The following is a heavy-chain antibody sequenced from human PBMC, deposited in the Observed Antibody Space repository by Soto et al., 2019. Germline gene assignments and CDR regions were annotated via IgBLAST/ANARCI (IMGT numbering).Heavy chain of an antibody. J-gene: IGHJ4*02. V-gene: IGHV3-30-3*01. Sequence: QVQLVESGGGVVQPGRSLRLSCAASGFTFSSYAMHWVRQTPGKGLEWVAVISYDGGDKYYADSVKGRFTISRDNSKNTLYLQMNSLRAEDTSVYYCAREYSLAVVASGYWGQGILVTVS. CDR1: GFTFSSYA. D-gene: IGHD3-22*01. CDR2: ISYDGGDK. CDR3: AREYSLAVVASGY.